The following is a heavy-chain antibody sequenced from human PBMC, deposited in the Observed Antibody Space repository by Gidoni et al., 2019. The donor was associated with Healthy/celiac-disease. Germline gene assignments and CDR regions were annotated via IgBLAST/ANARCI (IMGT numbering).Heavy chain of an antibody. J-gene: IGHJ3*02. CDR3: ARYYYDSSGYYGDAFDI. D-gene: IGHD3-22*01. CDR1: GFTFSSYS. CDR2: ISSSSSYI. Sequence: EVQLVESGGGLVKPGGSLRLSCAASGFTFSSYSMNWVRQAPGKGLEWVSSISSSSSYIYYADSVKGRFTISRDNAKNSLYLQMNSLRAEDTAVYYCARYYYDSSGYYGDAFDIWGQGTMVTVSS. V-gene: IGHV3-21*01.